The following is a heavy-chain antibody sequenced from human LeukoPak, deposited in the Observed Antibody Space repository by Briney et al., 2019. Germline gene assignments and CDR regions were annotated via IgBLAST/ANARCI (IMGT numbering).Heavy chain of an antibody. CDR2: ISYDGSNK. CDR1: GFTLGSYA. Sequence: GGSLRLSCAASGFTLGSYAMHWVRQAPGKGLEWVAVISYDGSNKYYADSVKGRFTTSRDNSKNTLYLQMNSLRAEDTAVYYCARVGYYGSGSPQAYYYYYGMDVWGQGTTVTVSS. CDR3: ARVGYYGSGSPQAYYYYYGMDV. J-gene: IGHJ6*02. V-gene: IGHV3-30-3*01. D-gene: IGHD3-10*01.